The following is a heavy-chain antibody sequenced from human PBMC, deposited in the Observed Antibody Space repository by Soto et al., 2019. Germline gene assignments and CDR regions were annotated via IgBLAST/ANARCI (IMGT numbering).Heavy chain of an antibody. D-gene: IGHD6-19*01. CDR3: ARSSVAGAGYFQH. J-gene: IGHJ1*01. Sequence: QVQLQESGPGLVKPSQTLSLTCTVSGGSVSGGVYYWNWIRQHPEKGLEWIGYIYYRGSTYYNPSLGSRVTISADTSKNQFSLKLSSVTFADTTVYYCARSSVAGAGYFQHWGQGAQVIVSS. V-gene: IGHV4-31*03. CDR2: IYYRGST. CDR1: GGSVSGGVYY.